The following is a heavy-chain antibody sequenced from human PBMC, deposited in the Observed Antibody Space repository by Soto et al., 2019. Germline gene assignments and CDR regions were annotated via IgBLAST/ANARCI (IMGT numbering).Heavy chain of an antibody. CDR3: AKGKWFGELLYPIFDY. CDR1: GFTFSSYA. J-gene: IGHJ4*02. V-gene: IGHV3-23*01. D-gene: IGHD3-10*01. CDR2: ISGSGGST. Sequence: LRLSCAASGFTFSSYAMSWVRQAPGKGLEWVSAISGSGGSTYYADSVKGRFTISRDNSKNTLYLQMNSLRAEDTAVYYCAKGKWFGELLYPIFDYWGQGTLVTVSS.